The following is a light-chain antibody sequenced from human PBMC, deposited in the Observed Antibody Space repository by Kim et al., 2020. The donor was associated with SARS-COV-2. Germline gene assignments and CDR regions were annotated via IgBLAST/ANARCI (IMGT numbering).Light chain of an antibody. CDR1: NSDIGTNT. CDR3: AGWDDNLNGRVV. Sequence: QSVLTQKTKEWGKEGKRVTSAGAGSNSDIGTNTVNWYQQFPGTAPKLLIYKNNQRPSGVSDRFSGSKSGTSASLAISGLQSEDEADYYCAGWDDNLNGRVVFGGGTKVTVL. J-gene: IGLJ3*02. V-gene: IGLV1-44*01. CDR2: KNN.